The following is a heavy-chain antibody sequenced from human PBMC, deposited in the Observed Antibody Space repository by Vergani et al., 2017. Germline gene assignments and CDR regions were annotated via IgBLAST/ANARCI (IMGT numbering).Heavy chain of an antibody. D-gene: IGHD2-8*01. CDR2: ISGSGGST. Sequence: EVQLLESGGGLVQPGGSLRLSCAASGFTFSSYAMSWVRQAPGKGLEWVSAISGSGGSTYYADSVKGRFTISRDNSKNTLYLQMNSLRAEDTAVYYCAKGSSFYGTNGVCYYDYWGQGTLVTVSS. CDR3: AKGSSFYGTNGVCYYDY. J-gene: IGHJ4*02. V-gene: IGHV3-23*01. CDR1: GFTFSSYA.